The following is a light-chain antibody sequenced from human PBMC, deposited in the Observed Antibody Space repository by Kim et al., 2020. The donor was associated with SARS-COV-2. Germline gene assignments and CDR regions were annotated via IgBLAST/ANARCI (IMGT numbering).Light chain of an antibody. J-gene: IGKJ1*01. CDR1: LIVRSY. CDR2: DAS. Sequence: SLHPSEPPTPSGRASLIVRSYLAWYQQKPGQAPSPLIYDASTRATAIPSSFSGSGSGPDFILTISSLDPEVFSVFYCQRLSNCPTFGQGTQVDIK. CDR3: QRLSNCPT. V-gene: IGKV3-11*01.